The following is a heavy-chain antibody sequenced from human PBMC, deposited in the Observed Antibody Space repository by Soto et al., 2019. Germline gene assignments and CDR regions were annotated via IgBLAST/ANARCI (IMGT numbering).Heavy chain of an antibody. CDR1: GFTFRSYV. J-gene: IGHJ4*02. CDR2: TSYDGTNN. Sequence: QVQLVESGGGVVQPGTSLRLSCVGSGFTFRSYVIHWVRQAPGKGLEWVALTSYDGTNNYYGDSVKGRFTISRDNSKNTVDLQVDSLRLEDTSLYCCARWGTTGGFDVWGPGTLVSVSS. CDR3: ARWGTTGGFDV. D-gene: IGHD3-16*01. V-gene: IGHV3-30*19.